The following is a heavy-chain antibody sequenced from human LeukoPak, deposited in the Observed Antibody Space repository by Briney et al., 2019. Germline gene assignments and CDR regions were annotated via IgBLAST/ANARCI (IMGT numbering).Heavy chain of an antibody. J-gene: IGHJ4*02. CDR1: GYSLTSYF. CDR2: INPSAGST. D-gene: IGHD3-16*02. CDR3: ATGSLRLGEFSLGY. Sequence: ASVKVSCKASGYSLTSYFMHWVRQAPGQGLEWMAMINPSAGSTDYAQKFQGRVTVTRDTSTSTVSMELRSLRSEDTAVYYCATGSLRLGEFSLGYWGQGTLVTVSS. V-gene: IGHV1-46*01.